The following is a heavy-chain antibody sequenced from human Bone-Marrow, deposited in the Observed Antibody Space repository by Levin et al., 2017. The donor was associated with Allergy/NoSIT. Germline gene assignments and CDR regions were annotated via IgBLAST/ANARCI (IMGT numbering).Heavy chain of an antibody. CDR1: GYTFTSYD. D-gene: IGHD7-27*01. V-gene: IGHV1-8*01. CDR2: MSPNSGNT. CDR3: ARNLPKTGDFDY. J-gene: IGHJ4*02. Sequence: GESLKISCEASGYTFTSYDINWVRQATGQGLEWMGWMSPNSGNTGYAQKFQGRVTMTRDTSISTTYMELSSLRSEDTAVYYCARNLPKTGDFDYWGQGTLVTVSS.